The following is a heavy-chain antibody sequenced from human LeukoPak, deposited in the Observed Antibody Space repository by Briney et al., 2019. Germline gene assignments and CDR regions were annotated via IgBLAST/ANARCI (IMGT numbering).Heavy chain of an antibody. CDR3: ARDGRGYCSSTSCPREYYFDY. D-gene: IGHD2-2*01. V-gene: IGHV4-59*06. J-gene: IGHJ4*02. Sequence: SETLSLTCTVSGGSISSYYWSWIRQHPGKGLEWIGYIYYSGSTYYNPSLKSRVTISVDTSKNQFSLKLSSVTAADTAVYYCARDGRGYCSSTSCPREYYFDYWGQGTLVTVSS. CDR1: GGSISSYY. CDR2: IYYSGST.